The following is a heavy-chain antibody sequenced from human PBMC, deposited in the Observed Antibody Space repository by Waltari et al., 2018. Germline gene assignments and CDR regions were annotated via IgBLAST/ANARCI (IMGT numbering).Heavy chain of an antibody. Sequence: QVQLVESGGGVVQPGGSLRLSCAASGFTFSSYGMHWVRQAPGKGLEWVAFIRYDGSNKYYADSVKGRFTISRDNSKNTLYLQMNSLRAEDTAVYYCAKDRGSSSSWLDYWGQGTLVTVSS. CDR2: IRYDGSNK. CDR1: GFTFSSYG. V-gene: IGHV3-30*02. D-gene: IGHD6-6*01. CDR3: AKDRGSSSSWLDY. J-gene: IGHJ4*02.